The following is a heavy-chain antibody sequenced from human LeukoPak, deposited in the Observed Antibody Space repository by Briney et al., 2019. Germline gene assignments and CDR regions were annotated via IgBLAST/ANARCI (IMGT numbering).Heavy chain of an antibody. V-gene: IGHV3-23*05. CDR1: GFTFSSYA. J-gene: IGHJ4*02. D-gene: IGHD2-15*01. CDR2: IYSGGNT. Sequence: GGSLRLSCAASGFTFSSYAMSWVRQAPGKGLEWVSFIYSGGNTHNSDSVKGRFTISRDNSKNTLYLQMNTLRAEDTAVYYCWLQRMVAAYFDSWGQGTLVTVSS. CDR3: WLQRMVAAYFDS.